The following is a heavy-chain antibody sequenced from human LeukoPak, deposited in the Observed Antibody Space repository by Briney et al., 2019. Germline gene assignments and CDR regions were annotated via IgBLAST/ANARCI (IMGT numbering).Heavy chain of an antibody. V-gene: IGHV1-18*01. D-gene: IGHD3-10*01. J-gene: IGHJ4*02. Sequence: ASVKVSCKASGYTFISYGISWVRQAPGQGPEWMGWVSAYNGNTSYEQKFQGRVTMTTDTSTRTVYMELRSLRSDDTAVYYCARDLSYGSGIRNFDYWGQGTLVIVSS. CDR3: ARDLSYGSGIRNFDY. CDR1: GYTFISYG. CDR2: VSAYNGNT.